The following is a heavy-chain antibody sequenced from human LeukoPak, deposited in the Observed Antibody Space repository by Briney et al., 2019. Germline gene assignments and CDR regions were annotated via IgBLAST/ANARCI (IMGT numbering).Heavy chain of an antibody. CDR2: FDPEDGET. J-gene: IGHJ5*02. D-gene: IGHD6-13*01. CDR3: ATTRIAAAGYNWFDP. V-gene: IGHV1-24*01. Sequence: ASVKVSCKVSGYTLTELSMHWVRQAPGKGLEWMGGFDPEDGETIYAQKFQGRVTMTEDTSTDTAYMELSSLRSEDTAVYYCATTRIAAAGYNWFDPWGQGTLVTVSS. CDR1: GYTLTELS.